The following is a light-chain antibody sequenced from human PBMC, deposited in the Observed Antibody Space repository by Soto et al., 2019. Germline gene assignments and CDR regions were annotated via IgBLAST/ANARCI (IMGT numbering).Light chain of an antibody. J-gene: IGKJ4*01. CDR1: QSISTSY. V-gene: IGKV3-20*01. Sequence: EIGMTQSPATLSVSPGERATLSCRASQSISTSYVAWYQQKPGQAPRLLIYGSSSRATGIPDRFSGSGSGTDFTLTISSLEPEDFAVYYCQQYDNSPLTFGGGTKVDIK. CDR2: GSS. CDR3: QQYDNSPLT.